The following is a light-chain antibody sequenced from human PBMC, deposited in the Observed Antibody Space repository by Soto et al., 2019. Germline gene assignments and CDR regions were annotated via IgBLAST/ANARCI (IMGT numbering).Light chain of an antibody. CDR1: QSVSSNY. Sequence: EIVLTQSPGTLSLSPGDRATLSCRASQSVSSNYLAWYQQKPGQAPRLLLYGASSRAIGIPDRFSGSGSGTDFTLTISRLEAEDFAVYYCQQYDTSPPLTVGGGTKVEIK. CDR2: GAS. CDR3: QQYDTSPPLT. V-gene: IGKV3-20*01. J-gene: IGKJ4*01.